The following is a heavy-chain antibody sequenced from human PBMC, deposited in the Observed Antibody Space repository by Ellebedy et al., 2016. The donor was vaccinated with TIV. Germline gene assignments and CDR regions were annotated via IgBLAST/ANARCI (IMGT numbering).Heavy chain of an antibody. Sequence: GGSLRLXCTTSGFTFGDYGMSWFRQAPGKGLEWVGLITSKPYGGTTKYAASVKGRFTISRDDSKSIAYLQMSSLKIEDTAVYYCGRQFPKSAYYYYKDVWGKGTTVTVSS. J-gene: IGHJ6*03. V-gene: IGHV3-49*03. CDR2: ITSKPYGGTT. CDR3: GRQFPKSAYYYYKDV. D-gene: IGHD2-21*01. CDR1: GFTFGDYG.